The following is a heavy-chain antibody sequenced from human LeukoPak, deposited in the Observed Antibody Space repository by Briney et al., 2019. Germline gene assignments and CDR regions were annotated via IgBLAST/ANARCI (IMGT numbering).Heavy chain of an antibody. CDR3: ARDRSTTHFDY. D-gene: IGHD5/OR15-5a*01. Sequence: GGSLRLSCAASGFTFSSYGMHWVRQAPGKGLEWVAMIWYDGSNTYYADSVKGRFTISRDNSKNTLFLQMDSLRAEDTAVYYCARDRSTTHFDYWGQGTLVTVST. CDR2: IWYDGSNT. V-gene: IGHV3-33*01. CDR1: GFTFSSYG. J-gene: IGHJ4*02.